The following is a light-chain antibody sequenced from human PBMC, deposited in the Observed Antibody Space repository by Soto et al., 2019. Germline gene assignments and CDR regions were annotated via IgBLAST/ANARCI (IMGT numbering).Light chain of an antibody. CDR1: QSVTHSH. CDR3: QPYGDSPHT. Sequence: EIVLTQSQGTLSLSPGERATLSCRASQSVTHSHLAWYQQKPGQAPRLPIYCASNSVTAIPGRFSGSGSGTDFTLTISELEPEDFAVYYCQPYGDSPHTFGQGTKLEIK. CDR2: CAS. V-gene: IGKV3-20*01. J-gene: IGKJ2*01.